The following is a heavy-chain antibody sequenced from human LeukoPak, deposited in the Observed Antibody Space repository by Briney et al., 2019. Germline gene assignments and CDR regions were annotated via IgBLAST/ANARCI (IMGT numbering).Heavy chain of an antibody. V-gene: IGHV4-39*02. J-gene: IGHJ6*03. CDR3: ARDIVVVPAAIHPSSTMDV. D-gene: IGHD2-2*02. CDR2: IYYSGST. Sequence: PSETLSLTCTVSGGSISSSSYYWGWIRQPPGKGLEWIGSIYYSGSTYYNPSLKSRVTISVDTSKNQFSLKLSSVTAADTAVYYCARDIVVVPAAIHPSSTMDVWGKGTTVTVSS. CDR1: GGSISSSSYY.